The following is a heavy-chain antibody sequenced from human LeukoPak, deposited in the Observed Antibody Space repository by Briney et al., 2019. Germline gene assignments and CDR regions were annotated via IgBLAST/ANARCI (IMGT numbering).Heavy chain of an antibody. CDR2: ISAYNGNT. V-gene: IGHV1-18*01. Sequence: ASVKVSCKASGYTFTSYGISLVRQAPGQGLEWMGWISAYNGNTNYAQKLQGRVTMTTDTSTSTAYMELRSLRSDDTAGYYCASLIRNWFDHWGQGTLVTVSS. CDR1: GYTFTSYG. CDR3: ASLIRNWFDH. J-gene: IGHJ5*02.